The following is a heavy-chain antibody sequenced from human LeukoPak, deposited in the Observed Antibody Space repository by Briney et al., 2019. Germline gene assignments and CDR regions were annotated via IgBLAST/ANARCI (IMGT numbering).Heavy chain of an antibody. D-gene: IGHD2-15*01. CDR2: TYYRSKWYN. CDR1: GDSVSSNSAA. Sequence: SQTLSLTCAISGDSVSSNSAAWNWIRQSPSRGLEWLGRTYYRSKWYNDYAVPVKSRITINPDTSKNQFSLQLNSVTPEDTAVYYCARGQSVAATTGYWFDPWGQGTLVTVSS. CDR3: ARGQSVAATTGYWFDP. J-gene: IGHJ5*02. V-gene: IGHV6-1*01.